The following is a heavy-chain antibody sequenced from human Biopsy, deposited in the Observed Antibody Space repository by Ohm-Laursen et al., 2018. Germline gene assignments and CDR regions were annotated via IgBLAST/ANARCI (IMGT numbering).Heavy chain of an antibody. CDR3: ARGGYDYDY. CDR1: GYAFTDYD. J-gene: IGHJ4*02. V-gene: IGHV1-8*01. Sequence: ASVKVSCKASGYAFTDYDINWVRQASGQGLEWVGWMTPKTGKTGYTQKLQGRLTMTRDTSTSTAYMELSSLRSEDTAIYYCARGGYDYDYWGQGTLVTVSS. D-gene: IGHD5-12*01. CDR2: MTPKTGKT.